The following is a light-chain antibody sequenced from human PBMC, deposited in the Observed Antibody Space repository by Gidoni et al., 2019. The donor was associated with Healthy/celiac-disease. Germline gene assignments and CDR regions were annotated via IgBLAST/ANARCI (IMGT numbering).Light chain of an antibody. V-gene: IGKV3-11*01. J-gene: IGKJ3*01. CDR3: QQRSNWPPFT. CDR1: QSISSY. Sequence: EIVLTQSPATLSLSPGERATISCRASQSISSYLAWYQQKPGQAPRLLIYDASNSATGIPARFSGSGSGTDFTLTISSLEREDFAVYYCQQRSNWPPFTFGPGTKVDIK. CDR2: DAS.